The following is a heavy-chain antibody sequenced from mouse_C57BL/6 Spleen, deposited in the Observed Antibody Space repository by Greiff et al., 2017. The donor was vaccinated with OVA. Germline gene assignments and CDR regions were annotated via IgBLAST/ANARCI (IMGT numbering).Heavy chain of an antibody. CDR3: AKMGGNYGDYAMDY. CDR1: GFSLTSYG. CDR2: IWSGGST. D-gene: IGHD2-1*01. Sequence: VKLMESGPGLVQPSQSLSITCTVSGFSLTSYGVHWVRQPPGKGLEWLGVIWSGGSTDYNAAFISRLSISKDNSKSQVFFKMNSLQADDTAIYYCAKMGGNYGDYAMDYWGQGTSVTVSS. J-gene: IGHJ4*01. V-gene: IGHV2-4*01.